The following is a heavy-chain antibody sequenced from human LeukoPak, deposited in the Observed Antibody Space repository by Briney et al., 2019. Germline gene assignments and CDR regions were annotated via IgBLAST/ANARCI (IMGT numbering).Heavy chain of an antibody. CDR3: ARDNSDILTGPDAFDI. V-gene: IGHV3-21*01. CDR2: ISSSSSYI. Sequence: PGGSLRLSCAASGFTFSSYSMNWVRQAPGKGLEWVPSISSSSSYIYYADSVKGRFTISRDNAKNSLYLQMNSLRAEDTAVYYCARDNSDILTGPDAFDIWGQGTMVTVSS. CDR1: GFTFSSYS. J-gene: IGHJ3*02. D-gene: IGHD3-9*01.